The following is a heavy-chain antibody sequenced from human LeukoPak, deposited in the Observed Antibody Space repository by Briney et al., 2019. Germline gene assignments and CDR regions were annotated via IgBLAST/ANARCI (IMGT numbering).Heavy chain of an antibody. CDR2: MNPNSGNT. CDR1: GYTFTSYD. V-gene: IGHV1-8*01. Sequence: GASVKVSCKASGYTFTSYDINWVRQATGQGLEWMGYMNPNSGNTGYAQKFQGRVTITTNTPITTAYMELNGLRSDDTAVYYCAREGLDFWGQGTLVTVSS. J-gene: IGHJ4*02. CDR3: AREGLDF.